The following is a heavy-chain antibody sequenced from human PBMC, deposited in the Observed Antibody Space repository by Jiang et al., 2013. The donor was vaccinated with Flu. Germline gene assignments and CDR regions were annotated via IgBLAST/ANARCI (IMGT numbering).Heavy chain of an antibody. CDR1: GFTFSSYG. J-gene: IGHJ5*02. Sequence: VQPGGSLRLSCAASGFTFSSYGMHWVRQAPSKGLEWVAFIRYDGSNKYYADSVKGRFTISRDNSKNTLYLQMNSLRAEDTAVYYCAKDGRFGELLGNWFDPWDQGTLVTVSS. CDR3: AKDGRFGELLGNWFDP. CDR2: IRYDGSNK. D-gene: IGHD3-10*01. V-gene: IGHV3-30*02.